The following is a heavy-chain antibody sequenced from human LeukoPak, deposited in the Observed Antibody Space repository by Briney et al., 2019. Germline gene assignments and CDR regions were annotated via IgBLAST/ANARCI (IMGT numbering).Heavy chain of an antibody. D-gene: IGHD5-18*01. CDR2: FYYSGNT. J-gene: IGHJ4*02. Sequence: PSETLSLTCIVSGGSISSYYWSWIRQPPGKGLEWIGYFYYSGNTNSNPSLKSRVTISLDTSKNQFSLKLSSVTAADTAEYYCARGPLDSGYTYFDYWGQGTLVTVSS. V-gene: IGHV4-59*01. CDR1: GGSISSYY. CDR3: ARGPLDSGYTYFDY.